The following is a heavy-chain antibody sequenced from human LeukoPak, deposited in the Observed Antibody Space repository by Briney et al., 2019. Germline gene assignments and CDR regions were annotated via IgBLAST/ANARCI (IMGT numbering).Heavy chain of an antibody. V-gene: IGHV1-69*05. CDR1: GGSFSTSG. J-gene: IGHJ6*03. CDR3: ARVEDTNYYYYMDV. CDR2: VIPIYGTP. D-gene: IGHD2-15*01. Sequence: ASVKVSCKASGGSFSTSGFSWVRQAPGQGLEWMGGVIPIYGTPSYAQKFQGRVTVTTDESTSTAYMELSSLRSEDTAVYYCARVEDTNYYYYMDVWGKGTTVTVSS.